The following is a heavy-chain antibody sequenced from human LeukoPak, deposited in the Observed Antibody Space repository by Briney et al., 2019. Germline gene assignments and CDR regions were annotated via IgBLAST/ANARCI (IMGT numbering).Heavy chain of an antibody. D-gene: IGHD6-13*01. CDR1: GVSINSDAYF. Sequence: SQTLSLTCTVSGVSINSDAYFWSWIRQPPGKGLEWIGYIYHSGNTYYNPSLKSRVTISVDTSKNQFSLKLSSVTAADTAVYYCARTAAGTGWFDPWGQGTLVTVSS. CDR3: ARTAAGTGWFDP. V-gene: IGHV4-30-2*05. CDR2: IYHSGNT. J-gene: IGHJ5*02.